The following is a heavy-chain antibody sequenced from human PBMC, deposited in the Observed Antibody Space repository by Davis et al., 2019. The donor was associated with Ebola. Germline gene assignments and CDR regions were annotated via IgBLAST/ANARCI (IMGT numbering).Heavy chain of an antibody. CDR3: AREGLWFGELLPHYYYYYGMDV. V-gene: IGHV1-3*01. Sequence: ASVKVSCKTSGYTFTTYAIHWVRQAPGQRLEWMGWINAGNGNTKYSQKFQGRVTITRDTSASTAYMELSSLRSEDTAVYYCAREGLWFGELLPHYYYYYGMDVWGKGTTVTVSS. J-gene: IGHJ6*04. D-gene: IGHD3-10*01. CDR2: INAGNGNT. CDR1: GYTFTTYA.